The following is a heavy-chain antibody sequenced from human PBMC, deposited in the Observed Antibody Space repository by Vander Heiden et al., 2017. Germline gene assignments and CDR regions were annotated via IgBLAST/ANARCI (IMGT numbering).Heavy chain of an antibody. Sequence: EVQLVESGGGLVKPGGSLRLSCAPSGFTFRNACMRWVRQAPGKGLEWVGRIKSKTDGGTTDYAAPVKGRFTISRDDSKNTLYLQMNSLKTEDTAVYYCTTDRRVGAIDYWGQGTLVTVSS. V-gene: IGHV3-15*01. CDR2: IKSKTDGGTT. J-gene: IGHJ4*02. CDR1: GFTFRNAC. D-gene: IGHD1-26*01. CDR3: TTDRRVGAIDY.